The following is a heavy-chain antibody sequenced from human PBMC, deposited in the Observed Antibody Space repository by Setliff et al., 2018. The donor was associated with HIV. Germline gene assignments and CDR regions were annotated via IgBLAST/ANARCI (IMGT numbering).Heavy chain of an antibody. CDR3: ASDYYDSSGYPRRDGTGNYYYYMDV. Sequence: SVKVSCKASGGTFSSYAISWVRQAPGQGLEWMGGIIPIFGTANYAQKFQGRVTITTDESTSTAYMELSSLRSEDTAVYYCASDYYDSSGYPRRDGTGNYYYYMDVWGKGTTVTVSS. D-gene: IGHD3-22*01. J-gene: IGHJ6*03. CDR2: IIPIFGTA. CDR1: GGTFSSYA. V-gene: IGHV1-69*05.